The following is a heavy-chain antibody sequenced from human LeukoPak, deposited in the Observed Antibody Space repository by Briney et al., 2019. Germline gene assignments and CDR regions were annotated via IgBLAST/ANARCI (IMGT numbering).Heavy chain of an antibody. CDR3: ARPSTLVRGFAPYGMDV. CDR1: GYSFTSYW. J-gene: IGHJ6*02. CDR2: IDPSDSYT. D-gene: IGHD3-10*01. V-gene: IGHV5-10-1*01. Sequence: GESTRISCKGSGYSFTSYWITWVRQMPGKGLEWMGRIDPSDSYTNYSPSFQGHVTISIDKSLSTAYLQWSSLKASDTAMYYCARPSTLVRGFAPYGMDVWGQGPTVRVSS.